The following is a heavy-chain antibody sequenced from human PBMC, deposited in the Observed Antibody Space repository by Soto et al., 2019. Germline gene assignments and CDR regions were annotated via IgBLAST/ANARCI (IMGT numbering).Heavy chain of an antibody. V-gene: IGHV4-4*02. CDR1: GGSMSSSNW. CDR3: ARSEATVLHY. J-gene: IGHJ4*02. D-gene: IGHD4-17*01. Sequence: PSETLSLTCTVSGGSMSSSNWWNWVRQSPGKGLEWIGETHQSGRTNYNPSLKSRVTISVDRSKNQFSLNLNSVTAADTAIYYCARSEATVLHYWGQGTLVTVS. CDR2: THQSGRT.